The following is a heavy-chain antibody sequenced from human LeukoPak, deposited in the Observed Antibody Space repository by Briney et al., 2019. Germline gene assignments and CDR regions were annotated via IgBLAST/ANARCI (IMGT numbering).Heavy chain of an antibody. V-gene: IGHV3-11*06. CDR3: ARVGSTVAAGTPDY. CDR2: ISGSGSHT. CDR1: GFTFSDYY. D-gene: IGHD6-13*01. Sequence: GGSLRLSCAASGFTFSDYYMSWIRQAPGKGLEWLSYISGSGSHTTYADSVRGRFTISRDNAKNSLSLRVNSLRADDTAVYYCARVGSTVAAGTPDYWGQGTLVTVSS. J-gene: IGHJ4*02.